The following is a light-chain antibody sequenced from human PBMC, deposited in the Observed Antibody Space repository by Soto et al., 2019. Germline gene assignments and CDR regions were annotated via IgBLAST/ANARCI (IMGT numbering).Light chain of an antibody. Sequence: IVFTKFPATLSLSPGERATLSCMASQSVSSYLAWYQQKPGQPPRLLIYGASSRATGIPDRFSGSGSRTDFTLTSSRLEPEDFAVEDCQQYGSSSWTFGQGTK. V-gene: IGKV3-20*01. CDR2: GAS. CDR3: QQYGSSSWT. J-gene: IGKJ1*01. CDR1: QSVSSY.